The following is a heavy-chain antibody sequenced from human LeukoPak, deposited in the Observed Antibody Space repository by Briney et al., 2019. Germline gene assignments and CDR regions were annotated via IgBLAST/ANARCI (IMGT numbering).Heavy chain of an antibody. V-gene: IGHV1-46*01. Sequence: EASVKVSCKASGYTFTRYYMHWVRQAPGQGLEWVGVINPSGGTTTYAQKFQGRVTMTRDTSTSTVYMELSSLRSEDTAVYYCARGGGYISSFDYWGQGTLVTVSS. D-gene: IGHD6-13*01. CDR1: GYTFTRYY. CDR3: ARGGGYISSFDY. CDR2: INPSGGTT. J-gene: IGHJ4*02.